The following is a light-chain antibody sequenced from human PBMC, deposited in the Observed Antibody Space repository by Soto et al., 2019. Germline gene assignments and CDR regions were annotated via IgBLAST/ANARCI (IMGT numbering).Light chain of an antibody. CDR1: SSNIGAGYD. CDR3: CSYAGSSSAYV. J-gene: IGLJ1*01. V-gene: IGLV1-40*01. CDR2: GNS. Sequence: QSVLTQPPSVSGAPGQRVTISCTGSSSNIGAGYDVHWYQQLPGTAPKLLIYGNSNRPSGVPDRFSGSKSGTTASLTITGLQAEDEADYRCCSYAGSSSAYVFGTGTKVTVL.